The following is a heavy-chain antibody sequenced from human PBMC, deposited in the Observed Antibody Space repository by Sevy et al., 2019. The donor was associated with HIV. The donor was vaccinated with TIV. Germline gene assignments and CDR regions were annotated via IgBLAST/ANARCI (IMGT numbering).Heavy chain of an antibody. CDR3: ARDRGRLGYCSSTSCNLDP. J-gene: IGHJ5*02. D-gene: IGHD2-2*01. CDR2: ISAYNGNT. CDR1: GYTFTSYG. V-gene: IGHV1-18*01. Sequence: ASVKVSCKASGYTFTSYGISWVRQAPGQGLEWMGWISAYNGNTNYAQKLQGRVTMTTDTSTSTAYMELRSLRSDDTVVYYCARDRGRLGYCSSTSCNLDPWGQGTLVTVSS.